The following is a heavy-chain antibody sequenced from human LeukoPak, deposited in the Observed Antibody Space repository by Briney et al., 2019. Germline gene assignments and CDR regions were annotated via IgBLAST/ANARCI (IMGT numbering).Heavy chain of an antibody. CDR1: GYTFTNYD. CDR3: ARSPHRYYFDY. J-gene: IGHJ4*02. Sequence: ASVKVSCKASGYTFTNYDVNWVRQATGQGLEWMGWMNPNSGNTGYAQKFQGRVTMTRNTSITTAYMELSSLRSEDTAVYYCARSPHRYYFDYWGQGILVTVSS. V-gene: IGHV1-8*01. CDR2: MNPNSGNT.